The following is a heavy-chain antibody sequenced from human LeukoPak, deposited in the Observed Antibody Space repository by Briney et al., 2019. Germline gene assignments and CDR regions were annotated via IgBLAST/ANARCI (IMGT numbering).Heavy chain of an antibody. J-gene: IGHJ5*02. CDR1: GFTFSSYA. V-gene: IGHV3-23*01. CDR2: ISGSGGGT. D-gene: IGHD3-10*01. Sequence: GGSLRLSCAASGFTFSSYAMSWVRQAPGKGLVWVSAISGSGGGTYYADSVKGRFTISRDNSRNTLYLQMHSLRVEDTAVYYCATDRPYITSWYGCSTPWGQGTLVTVSS. CDR3: ATDRPYITSWYGCSTP.